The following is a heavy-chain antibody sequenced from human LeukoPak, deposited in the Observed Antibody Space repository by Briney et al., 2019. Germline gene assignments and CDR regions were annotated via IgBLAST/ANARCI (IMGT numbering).Heavy chain of an antibody. Sequence: PGGSLRLSCAASGFTFSSYSMNWVRQAPGKGLEWVSSISSSSSYIYYADSVKGRFTISRDNAKNSLYLQMNSLRAEDTAVYYCAKAELANYYDSTGYYIYWGQGTLVTVSS. J-gene: IGHJ4*02. D-gene: IGHD3-22*01. CDR3: AKAELANYYDSTGYYIY. CDR2: ISSSSSYI. CDR1: GFTFSSYS. V-gene: IGHV3-21*01.